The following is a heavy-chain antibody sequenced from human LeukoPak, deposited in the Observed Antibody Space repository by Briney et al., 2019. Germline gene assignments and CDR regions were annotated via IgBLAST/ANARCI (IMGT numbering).Heavy chain of an antibody. Sequence: SETLSLTCTVSGGSISSYYWSWIRQPPGKGLEWIGYIYYSGSTNYNPSLKSRVTISVDTSKNQFSLKLSSVTAADTAVYYCARGRDGSIAAAGPNWFDPWGQGTLVTVSS. D-gene: IGHD6-13*01. CDR2: IYYSGST. CDR1: GGSISSYY. V-gene: IGHV4-59*08. J-gene: IGHJ5*02. CDR3: ARGRDGSIAAAGPNWFDP.